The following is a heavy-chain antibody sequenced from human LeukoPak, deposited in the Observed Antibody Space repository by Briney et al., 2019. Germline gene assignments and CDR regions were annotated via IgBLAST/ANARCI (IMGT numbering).Heavy chain of an antibody. CDR1: GFTFSTYA. D-gene: IGHD2-21*02. V-gene: IGHV3-30*04. Sequence: PGGSLRLSCEASGFTFSTYAMHWVRQAPGKGLEWVAVISYDGVIEHYADSVKGRFTISRDNSKNTLYLQMNSLTSEDTAVYYCAKVKTDILIPDSWGQGTLVTVSS. CDR2: ISYDGVIE. CDR3: AKVKTDILIPDS. J-gene: IGHJ4*02.